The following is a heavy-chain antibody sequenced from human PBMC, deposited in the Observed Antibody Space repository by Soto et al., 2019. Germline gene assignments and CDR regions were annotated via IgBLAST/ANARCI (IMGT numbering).Heavy chain of an antibody. CDR2: IWYDGSNK. D-gene: IGHD6-13*01. CDR3: ARDRAVAHSSSWYLYNWFDP. CDR1: GFTFSSYG. Sequence: GGSLRLSCAASGFTFSSYGMHWVRQAPGKGLEWVAVIWYDGSNKYYADSVKGRFTISRDNSKNTLYLQMNSLRAEDTAVYYCARDRAVAHSSSWYLYNWFDPWGQGTLVTVSS. V-gene: IGHV3-33*01. J-gene: IGHJ5*02.